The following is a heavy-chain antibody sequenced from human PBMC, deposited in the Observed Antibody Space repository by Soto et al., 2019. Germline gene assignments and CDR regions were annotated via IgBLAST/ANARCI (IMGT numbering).Heavy chain of an antibody. V-gene: IGHV3-30-3*01. Sequence: PGGSLRLSCAASGFTFSSYAMHWVRQAPGKGLEWVAVISYDGSNKYYADSVKGRFTISRDNSKNTLYLQMNSLRAEDTAVYYCARDCIVLMVYGLDYWGQGTLVTVSS. CDR3: ARDCIVLMVYGLDY. CDR2: ISYDGSNK. CDR1: GFTFSSYA. D-gene: IGHD2-8*01. J-gene: IGHJ4*02.